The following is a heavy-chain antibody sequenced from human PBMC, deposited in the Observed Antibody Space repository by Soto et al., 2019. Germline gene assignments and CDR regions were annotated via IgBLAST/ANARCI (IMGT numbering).Heavy chain of an antibody. V-gene: IGHV4-34*01. CDR3: ARVGGYWNYLDY. D-gene: IGHD2-8*02. Sequence: SETLSLTCAVYGGSFSGYYWSWIRQPPGKGLEWIGEINHSGSTNYNPSLKSRVTISVDTSKNQFSLKLSSVTAADTAVYYCARVGGYWNYLDYWGQGTLVTVSS. CDR1: GGSFSGYY. CDR2: INHSGST. J-gene: IGHJ4*02.